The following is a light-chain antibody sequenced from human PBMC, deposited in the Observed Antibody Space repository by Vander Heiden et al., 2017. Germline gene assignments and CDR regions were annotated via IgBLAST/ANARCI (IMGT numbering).Light chain of an antibody. Sequence: QSALTQPRSVSGSPGQSVTISCTGTSSDVGGYSYVSWYQQYPGKVPKRMIYDVTQRPSGVPDRFSGSKSGNTASLTISGLQAEDEADYYCCSYAGSYTIFGGGTRLTGL. V-gene: IGLV2-11*01. CDR2: DVT. CDR1: SSDVGGYSY. J-gene: IGLJ2*01. CDR3: CSYAGSYTI.